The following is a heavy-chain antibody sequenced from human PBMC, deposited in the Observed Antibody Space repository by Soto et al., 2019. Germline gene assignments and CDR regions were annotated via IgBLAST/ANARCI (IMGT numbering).Heavy chain of an antibody. CDR1: GYTFTNYG. CDR2: ISPYNGNT. D-gene: IGHD3-16*01. CDR3: AMVDVYVTPSPQDV. J-gene: IGHJ6*02. V-gene: IGHV1-18*01. Sequence: GASVKVSCKASGYTFTNYGITWVRQAPGQGLEWMGWISPYNGNTDYAPKLQGRVTMTTDTSTNTAYMELRSLRSDDTAIYYCAMVDVYVTPSPQDVWGQGTTVTVSS.